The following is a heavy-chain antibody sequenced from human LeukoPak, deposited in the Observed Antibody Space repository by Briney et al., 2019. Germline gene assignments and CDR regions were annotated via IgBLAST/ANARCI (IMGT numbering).Heavy chain of an antibody. CDR1: GGSIGNYC. J-gene: IGHJ4*02. CDR2: VYSSGYT. V-gene: IGHV4-59*08. CDR3: ARLTRFVSGVLNPLDS. Sequence: SETLSLTCTVSGGSIGNYCWSWIRQPPGKGLEWIGYVYSSGYTNYNPSLKSRVTISVDTSNNQFSLRLSFVTAADTAVYYCARLTRFVSGVLNPLDSWGQGTLVTVSS. D-gene: IGHD3-3*01.